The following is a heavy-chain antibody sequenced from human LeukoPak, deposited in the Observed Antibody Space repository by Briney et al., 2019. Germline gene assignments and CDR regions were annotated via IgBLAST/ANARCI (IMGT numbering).Heavy chain of an antibody. CDR1: GFTFSSYD. CDR3: ARAGYSSGAFDI. Sequence: PGGSPRLSCAASGFTFSSYDMHWVRQATGKGLEWVSAIGTAGDTYYPGSVKGRFTISRENAKNSLYLQMNSLRAGDTAVYYCARAGYSSGAFDIWGQGTMVTVSS. D-gene: IGHD6-25*01. J-gene: IGHJ3*02. CDR2: IGTAGDT. V-gene: IGHV3-13*01.